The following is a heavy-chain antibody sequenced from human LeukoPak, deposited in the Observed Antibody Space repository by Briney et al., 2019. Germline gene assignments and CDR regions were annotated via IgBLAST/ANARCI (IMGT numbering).Heavy chain of an antibody. Sequence: GGSLRLSCAASGFTFSSYAMSWVRQAPGKGLEWVSAISGSGGSTYYADSVKGRFTISRDNSKNTLYLQMNSLRAEDTAVYYCAKKAYGSGSYYVNYFDYWGQGTLVTVSS. V-gene: IGHV3-23*01. D-gene: IGHD3-10*01. CDR2: ISGSGGST. CDR1: GFTFSSYA. J-gene: IGHJ4*02. CDR3: AKKAYGSGSYYVNYFDY.